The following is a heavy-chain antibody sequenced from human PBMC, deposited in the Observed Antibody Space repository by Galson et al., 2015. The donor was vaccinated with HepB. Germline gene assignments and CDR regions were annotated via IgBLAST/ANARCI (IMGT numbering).Heavy chain of an antibody. D-gene: IGHD3-10*01. V-gene: IGHV3-23*01. CDR2: ISASGGKT. CDR1: GFIVDGSG. J-gene: IGHJ4*02. Sequence: SLRLSCAASGFIVDGSGMSWVRQAPGKGLEWVSGISASGGKTYYADSVKGRFTMSRENFQNTVYLQMNSLRVDDSALYYCTRDSGWESANWGQGTLVTVSS. CDR3: TRDSGWESAN.